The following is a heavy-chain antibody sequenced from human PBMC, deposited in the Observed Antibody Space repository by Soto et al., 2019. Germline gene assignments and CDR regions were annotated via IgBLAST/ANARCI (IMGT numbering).Heavy chain of an antibody. V-gene: IGHV4-30-4*01. CDR1: GASVSSSDYY. Sequence: QVQVQESGPGLVKPSQTLSLTCTVSGASVSSSDYYWSWFRQPPGKGPEWIGYISYTGITSYNPSLKSRVTMSIDTSNNQFSLNLRSVTAADTAVYYCEASGGYWGQGTLVTVSS. CDR3: EASGGY. J-gene: IGHJ4*02. CDR2: ISYTGIT.